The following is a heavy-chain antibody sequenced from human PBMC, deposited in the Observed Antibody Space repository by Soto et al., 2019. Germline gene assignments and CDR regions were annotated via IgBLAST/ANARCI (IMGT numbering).Heavy chain of an antibody. D-gene: IGHD6-13*01. V-gene: IGHV1-3*01. J-gene: IGHJ5*02. Sequence: GASMRVSCMPSAYTLTSYAIPWERQAPGQRLEWMGWINAGNGNTKYSQKFQGRVTITRDTSASTAYMELSSLRSEDTAVYYCARTGSSSWFWFDPWGQGTLVTVS. CDR1: AYTLTSYA. CDR3: ARTGSSSWFWFDP. CDR2: INAGNGNT.